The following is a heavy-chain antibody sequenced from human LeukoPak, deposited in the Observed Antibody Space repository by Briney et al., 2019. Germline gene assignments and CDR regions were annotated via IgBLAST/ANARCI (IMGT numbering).Heavy chain of an antibody. CDR2: VNYSGST. CDR1: GGSISNYY. CDR3: AKEAAAGFDY. Sequence: TSETLSLTCTVSGGSISNYYWSWIRQPPGKGLEWIGYVNYSGSTNYNPSLKSRVSMSVDTSKKQISLKLTSVTAADTAVYFCAKEAAAGFDYWGQGILVTVSS. V-gene: IGHV4-59*01. J-gene: IGHJ4*02. D-gene: IGHD6-13*01.